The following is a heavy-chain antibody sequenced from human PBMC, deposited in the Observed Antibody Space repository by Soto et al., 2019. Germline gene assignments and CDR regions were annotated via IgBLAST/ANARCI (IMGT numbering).Heavy chain of an antibody. Sequence: SVSNACMNWLRQAPGKGLEWVGRIKSKTDGGTTDYAAPLKVRFTISRDDSKNTLYLQMNILKTEDTAVYYCTTTSVWLGESVDYWGQGTLVTVSS. V-gene: IGHV3-15*07. J-gene: IGHJ4*02. CDR2: IKSKTDGGTT. D-gene: IGHD3-10*01. CDR3: TTTSVWLGESVDY. CDR1: SVSNAC.